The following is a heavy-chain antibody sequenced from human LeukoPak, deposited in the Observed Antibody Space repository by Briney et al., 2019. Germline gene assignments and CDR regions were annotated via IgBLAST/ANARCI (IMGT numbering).Heavy chain of an antibody. D-gene: IGHD4-17*01. CDR3: AREKTTVTNVDY. CDR1: GGSISSYY. V-gene: IGHV4-59*12. Sequence: PSETLSLTCTVSGGSISSYYWSWIRQPPGKGLEWIGYIYYSGSTNYNPSLKSRVTISVDTSKNQFSLKLSSVTAADTAVYYCAREKTTVTNVDYWGQGTLVTVSS. CDR2: IYYSGST. J-gene: IGHJ4*02.